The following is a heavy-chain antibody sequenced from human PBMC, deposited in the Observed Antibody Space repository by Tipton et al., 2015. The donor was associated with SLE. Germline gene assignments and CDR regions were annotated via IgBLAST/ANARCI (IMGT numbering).Heavy chain of an antibody. CDR3: ARSEMATITY. Sequence: GSLRLSCAASGFTFSGYTMSWVRQAPGKGLEWVSVIVGSDSSTHYADSVKGRFSISRDNSKNTLYLQMNSLRAEDTAVYYCARSEMATITYWGQGTLVTVSS. V-gene: IGHV3-23*01. J-gene: IGHJ4*02. CDR1: GFTFSGYT. D-gene: IGHD5-24*01. CDR2: IVGSDSST.